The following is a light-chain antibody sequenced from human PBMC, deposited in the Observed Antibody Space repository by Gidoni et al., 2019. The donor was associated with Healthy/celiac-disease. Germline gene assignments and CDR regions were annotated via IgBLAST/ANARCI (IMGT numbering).Light chain of an antibody. CDR2: DAS. CDR3: QQYNSYYT. J-gene: IGKJ2*01. CDR1: QSISSW. Sequence: DIQMTQSPSTLSASVGDRVTITCRASQSISSWLAWYQQKPGKAPKLLIYDASSLESGVPSRFSGSGSGTEFTLTISSLQDDDFANYYCQQYNSYYTFGQGTKLEIK. V-gene: IGKV1-5*01.